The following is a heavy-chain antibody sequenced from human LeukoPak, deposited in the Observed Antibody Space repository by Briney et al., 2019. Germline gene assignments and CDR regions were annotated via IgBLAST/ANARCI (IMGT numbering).Heavy chain of an antibody. J-gene: IGHJ4*02. CDR2: ISYDGSNK. V-gene: IGHV3-30-3*01. CDR3: AKVVYCSSTSCGPPAGY. D-gene: IGHD2-2*01. CDR1: GFTFSSYA. Sequence: GGSLRLSCAASGFTFSSYAMHWVRQAPGKGLEWVAVISYDGSNKYYADSVKGRFTISRDNSKNTLYLQMNSLRAEDTAVYYCAKVVYCSSTSCGPPAGYWGQGTLVTVSS.